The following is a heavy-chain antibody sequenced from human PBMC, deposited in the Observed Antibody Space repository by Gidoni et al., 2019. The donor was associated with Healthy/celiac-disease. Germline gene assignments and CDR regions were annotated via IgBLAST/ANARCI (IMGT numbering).Heavy chain of an antibody. Sequence: QVQLQESGPGLVKPSQTLSLTCTVSGGTISSGGYYWSWIRQHPGKGLGWIGYIYYSWSTYYNPSLKSRVTISVDTSKNQFSLKLSSVTAADTAVYYCASLDYGDYRVDYWGQGTLVTVSS. CDR1: GGTISSGGYY. CDR2: IYYSWST. J-gene: IGHJ4*02. V-gene: IGHV4-31*03. CDR3: ASLDYGDYRVDY. D-gene: IGHD4-17*01.